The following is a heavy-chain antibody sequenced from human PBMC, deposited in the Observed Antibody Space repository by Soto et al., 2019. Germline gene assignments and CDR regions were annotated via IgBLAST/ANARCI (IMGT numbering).Heavy chain of an antibody. D-gene: IGHD1-26*01. J-gene: IGHJ6*02. V-gene: IGHV3-66*02. CDR1: GFTVSSNY. CDR2: IYSGSNT. CDR3: ARDFGSYGYDYYYGMDV. Sequence: GGSLILSCAASGFTVSSNYMSWVRQAPGKGLELVAVIYSGSNTYYADSVKGRFTISRDNSKNTLYLQMNSLRAEDTAVYYCARDFGSYGYDYYYGMDVWGQGTTVTVSS.